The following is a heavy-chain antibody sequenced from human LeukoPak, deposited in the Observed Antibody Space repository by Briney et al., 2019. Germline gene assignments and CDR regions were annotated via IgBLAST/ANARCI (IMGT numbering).Heavy chain of an antibody. CDR3: ARLEGNGLPDY. D-gene: IGHD2-8*01. CDR2: IYTTDGES. V-gene: IGHV4-4*07. CDR1: GDSTTGHY. Sequence: SETLSLTCIVSGDSTTGHYWSWIRQPAGKGLEWIGRIYTTDGESNYSPSLKSRATMSVDTSKNQFSLQLSSVTAADTAVYYCARLEGNGLPDYWGQGVLVTVSS. J-gene: IGHJ4*02.